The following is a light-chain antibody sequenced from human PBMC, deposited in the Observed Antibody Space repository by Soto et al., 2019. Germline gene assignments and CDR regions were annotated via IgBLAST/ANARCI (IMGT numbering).Light chain of an antibody. CDR3: QSYDSSLSGSV. CDR1: SSNIGAGYE. V-gene: IGLV1-40*01. J-gene: IGLJ2*01. Sequence: QSVLTQPPSVSGAPGQRVTISCTGSSSNIGAGYEVHWYQQLPGTAPKLLISGNSNRPSGVPDRFSGSKSGTSASLAITGLHAEDEADYYCQSYDSSLSGSVFGGGTKVTVL. CDR2: GNS.